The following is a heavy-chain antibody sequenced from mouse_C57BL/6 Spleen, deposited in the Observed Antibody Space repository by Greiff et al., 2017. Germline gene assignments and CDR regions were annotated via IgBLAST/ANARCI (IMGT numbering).Heavy chain of an antibody. J-gene: IGHJ1*03. V-gene: IGHV2-2*01. CDR3: ARTGRIYWYFDV. Sequence: VQLQQSGPGLVQPSQSLSITCTVSGFSLTSYGVHWVRQSPGKGLEWLGVLWSGGSTDYNAAFISRLSISKDNSKSQVFFKMNSLQADDTAIYYCARTGRIYWYFDVWGTGTTVTVSS. CDR2: LWSGGST. D-gene: IGHD4-1*01. CDR1: GFSLTSYG.